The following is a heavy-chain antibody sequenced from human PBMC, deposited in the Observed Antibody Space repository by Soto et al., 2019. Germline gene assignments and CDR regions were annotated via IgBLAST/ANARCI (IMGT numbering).Heavy chain of an antibody. J-gene: IGHJ4*02. CDR3: AKDIVKYTYGACDY. Sequence: GSLRLSCAASGFTFSTYAMSWVRQAPGKGLEWVSAISGSGSNTYYADSVKGRFTISRDNSKNTLYLQLNSLRTEDTAVYYCAKDIVKYTYGACDYWGQGVLVTGSS. CDR1: GFTFSTYA. D-gene: IGHD5-18*01. CDR2: ISGSGSNT. V-gene: IGHV3-23*01.